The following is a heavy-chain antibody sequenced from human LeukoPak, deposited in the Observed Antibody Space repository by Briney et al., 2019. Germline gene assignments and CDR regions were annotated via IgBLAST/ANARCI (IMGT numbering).Heavy chain of an antibody. CDR2: ISSSSSYI. Sequence: GGSLRLSCAASGFTFSSYSMNWVRQAPGKGLEWVSSISSSSSYIYYADSVKGRFTISRDNAKNSLYLQMNSLRAEDTAVYYCARDIINSGSSWYRGTYYYYYYMDVWGKGTTVTVSS. CDR1: GFTFSSYS. J-gene: IGHJ6*03. CDR3: ARDIINSGSSWYRGTYYYYYYMDV. V-gene: IGHV3-21*01. D-gene: IGHD6-13*01.